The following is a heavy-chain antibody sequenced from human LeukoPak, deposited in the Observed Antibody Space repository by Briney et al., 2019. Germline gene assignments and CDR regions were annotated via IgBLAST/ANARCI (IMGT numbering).Heavy chain of an antibody. V-gene: IGHV1-2*02. Sequence: ASVKVSCKASGYTFTSYAMHWVRQAPGQGLEWMGWINPNSGGTNYAQKFQGRVTMTRDTSISTAYMELSRLRSDDTAVYYCARVYYYYYYMDVWGKGTTVTVSS. CDR1: GYTFTSYA. CDR3: ARVYYYYYYMDV. CDR2: INPNSGGT. J-gene: IGHJ6*03.